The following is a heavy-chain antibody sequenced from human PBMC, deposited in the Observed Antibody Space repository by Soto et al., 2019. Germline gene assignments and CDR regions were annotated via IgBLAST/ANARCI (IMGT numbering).Heavy chain of an antibody. V-gene: IGHV3-73*01. D-gene: IGHD4-17*01. J-gene: IGHJ4*02. Sequence: GGSLRLSCAASGFTFSGSAMHWVRQASGKGLEWVGRIRSKANSYATAYAASVKGRFTISRDDSRNTAYLQMNSLKTEDTAVYYCTRGSIADYGDYSPSDWGQGTLVTVSS. CDR2: IRSKANSYAT. CDR1: GFTFSGSA. CDR3: TRGSIADYGDYSPSD.